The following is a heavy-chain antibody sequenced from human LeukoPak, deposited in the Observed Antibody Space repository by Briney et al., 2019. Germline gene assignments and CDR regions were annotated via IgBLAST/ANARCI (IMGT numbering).Heavy chain of an antibody. CDR1: GFTFSSYW. Sequence: GGSLRLSCAASGFTFSSYWMHWVRQAPGKGLVWVSRINGDGSTTTYADSVKGRFTISRDNAKNTLYLQMNSLRAEDTAVYYCAKDSYTMIRGANDYWGQGTLVTVSS. CDR3: AKDSYTMIRGANDY. J-gene: IGHJ4*02. V-gene: IGHV3-74*01. CDR2: INGDGSTT. D-gene: IGHD3-10*01.